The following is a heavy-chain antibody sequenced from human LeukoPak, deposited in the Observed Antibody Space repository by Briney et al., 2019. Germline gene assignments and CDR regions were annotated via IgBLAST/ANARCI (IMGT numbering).Heavy chain of an antibody. CDR1: GYTFTGYG. Sequence: ASVKVSCKASGYTFTGYGISWVRQAPGQGPEWMGWISAYNGNTNYAQKLQGRVTMTTDTSTSTAYMELRSLRSDDTAVYYCARGHCSGGSCPRFGFDPWGQGTLVTVSS. CDR2: ISAYNGNT. J-gene: IGHJ5*02. V-gene: IGHV1-18*01. CDR3: ARGHCSGGSCPRFGFDP. D-gene: IGHD2-15*01.